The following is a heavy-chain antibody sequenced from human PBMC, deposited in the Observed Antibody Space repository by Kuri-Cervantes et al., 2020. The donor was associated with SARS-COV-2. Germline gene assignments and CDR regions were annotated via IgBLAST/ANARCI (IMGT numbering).Heavy chain of an antibody. CDR3: ARGGTTVPTSGAFDF. Sequence: SETLSLTCTVSGGSISSGGYYWSWVRQHPGRGPEWIGYVYYNGNTFYSTYLKSRVTMSIDTSRNQISLRLSSVTAADTAFYYCARGGTTVPTSGAFDFWGQGTLVTVSS. D-gene: IGHD4-17*01. CDR1: GGSISSGGYY. J-gene: IGHJ3*01. CDR2: VYYNGNT. V-gene: IGHV4-31*03.